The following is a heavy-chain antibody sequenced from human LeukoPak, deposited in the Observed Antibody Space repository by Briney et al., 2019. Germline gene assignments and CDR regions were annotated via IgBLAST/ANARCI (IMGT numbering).Heavy chain of an antibody. CDR2: IYYSGST. V-gene: IGHV4-59*08. J-gene: IGHJ3*02. D-gene: IGHD5-18*01. Sequence: SETLPLTCTVSGGSISSYYWSWIRQPPGKGLEWIGYIYYSGSTNYNPSLKSRVTISVDTSKNQFSLKLSSVTAADTAVYYCASTGYSYAVNEIHAFDIWGQGTMVTVSS. CDR3: ASTGYSYAVNEIHAFDI. CDR1: GGSISSYY.